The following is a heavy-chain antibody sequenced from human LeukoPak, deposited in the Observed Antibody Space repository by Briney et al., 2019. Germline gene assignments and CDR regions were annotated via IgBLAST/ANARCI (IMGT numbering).Heavy chain of an antibody. CDR2: ISSNGGST. CDR1: GFTFSSYA. J-gene: IGHJ2*01. CDR3: ARDPTTVVTPFWYFDL. Sequence: GGSLRLSCAASGFTFSSYAMHWVRQAPGKGLEYVSAISSNGGSTYYANSVKGRFTISRDNSKNTLYLQMGSLRAEDMAVYYCARDPTTVVTPFWYFDLWGRGTLVTVSS. D-gene: IGHD4-23*01. V-gene: IGHV3-64*01.